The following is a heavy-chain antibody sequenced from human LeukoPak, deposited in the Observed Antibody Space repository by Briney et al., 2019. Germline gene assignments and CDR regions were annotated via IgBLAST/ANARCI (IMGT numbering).Heavy chain of an antibody. CDR2: ISGSGGST. CDR1: GFTVSSYA. V-gene: IGHV3-23*01. D-gene: IGHD3-22*01. Sequence: PGGSLRLSCAASGFTVSSYAMSWVRQAPGKGLEWVSGISGSGGSTYYADSVKGRFTISRDNSKNTLYLQMNSLRAEDTAVYYCVKIVVVIRFAWFDPWGQGTLVTVSS. J-gene: IGHJ5*02. CDR3: VKIVVVIRFAWFDP.